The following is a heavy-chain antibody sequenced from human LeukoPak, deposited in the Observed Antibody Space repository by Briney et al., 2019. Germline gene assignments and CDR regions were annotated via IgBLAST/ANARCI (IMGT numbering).Heavy chain of an antibody. CDR1: GGSISSGSYY. Sequence: SQTLSLTCTVSGGSISSGSYYWSWIRQPAGKGLEWIGRTYTSGSTNYNPSLKSRVTISVDTSKNQFSLKLSSVTAADTAVYYCARDWADCSGGSCYHNWFDPWGQGTLVTVSS. V-gene: IGHV4-61*02. CDR2: TYTSGST. J-gene: IGHJ5*02. CDR3: ARDWADCSGGSCYHNWFDP. D-gene: IGHD2-15*01.